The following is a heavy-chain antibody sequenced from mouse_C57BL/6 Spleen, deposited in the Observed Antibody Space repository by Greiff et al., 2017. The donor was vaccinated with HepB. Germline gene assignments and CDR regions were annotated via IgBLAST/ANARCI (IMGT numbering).Heavy chain of an antibody. D-gene: IGHD1-1*01. J-gene: IGHJ1*03. CDR3: ARDYGSPDWYFDV. V-gene: IGHV14-2*01. CDR2: IDPEDGET. Sequence: VQLKESGAELVKPGASVKLSCTASGFNIKDYYMHWVKQRTEQGLEWIGRIDPEDGETKYAPKFQGKATITADTSSNTAYLQLSSLTSEDTAVYYCARDYGSPDWYFDVWGTGTTVTVSS. CDR1: GFNIKDYY.